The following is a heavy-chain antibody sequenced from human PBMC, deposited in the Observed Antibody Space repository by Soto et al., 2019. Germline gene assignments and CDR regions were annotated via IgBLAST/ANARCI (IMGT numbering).Heavy chain of an antibody. D-gene: IGHD2-2*03. J-gene: IGHJ4*02. V-gene: IGHV1-3*05. CDR2: INAGNGNT. CDR3: AASGYCISTSCYAETYFDY. Sequence: QVQLVQSGAEEKKPGASVKVSCKASGYTFTSYAMHWVRQAPGQRLEWMGWINAGNGNTKYSQKFQGRVTITRDTSASTAYMERSSLRSEDTAVYYCAASGYCISTSCYAETYFDYWGQGTLVTVSS. CDR1: GYTFTSYA.